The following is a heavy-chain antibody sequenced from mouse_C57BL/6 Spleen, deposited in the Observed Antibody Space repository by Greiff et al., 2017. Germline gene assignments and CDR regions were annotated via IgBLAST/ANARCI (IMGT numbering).Heavy chain of an antibody. Sequence: VQLQQPGAELVMPGASVKLSCKASGYTFTSYWMHWVKQRPGQGLEWIGEIDPSDSYTNYNQKFKGKSKLTVDKSSSTAYMQLSSLTNEDSAVYYCARRRDGAMDYWGQGTSVTVSS. V-gene: IGHV1-69*01. CDR1: GYTFTSYW. J-gene: IGHJ4*01. CDR2: IDPSDSYT. CDR3: ARRRDGAMDY. D-gene: IGHD1-2*01.